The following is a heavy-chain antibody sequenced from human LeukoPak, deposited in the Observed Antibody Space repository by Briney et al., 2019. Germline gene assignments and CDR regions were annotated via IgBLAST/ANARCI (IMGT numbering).Heavy chain of an antibody. CDR2: IYYSGST. J-gene: IGHJ4*02. Sequence: PSETLSLTCTVSGGSISSYYRSWIRQPPGKGLEWIGYIYYSGSTNYNPSLKSRVTISVDTSKNQFSLKLSSVTAADTAVYYCARLLEGDSSGCFDYWGQGTLVTVSS. V-gene: IGHV4-59*08. D-gene: IGHD6-19*01. CDR3: ARLLEGDSSGCFDY. CDR1: GGSISSYY.